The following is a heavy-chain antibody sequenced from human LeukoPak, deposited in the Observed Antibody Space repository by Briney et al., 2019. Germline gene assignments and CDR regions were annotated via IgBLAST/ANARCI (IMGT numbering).Heavy chain of an antibody. V-gene: IGHV1-2*02. CDR2: INPNSGGT. CDR3: ASTETYVMDV. CDR1: GYTFTGYY. Sequence: ASVKVSCKASGYTFTGYYMHWVRQAPGQGLEWMGWINPNSGGTNYAQKFQGRVTITADKSTSTAYMELSSLRSEDTAVYYCASTETYVMDVWGQGTTVTVSS. J-gene: IGHJ6*02.